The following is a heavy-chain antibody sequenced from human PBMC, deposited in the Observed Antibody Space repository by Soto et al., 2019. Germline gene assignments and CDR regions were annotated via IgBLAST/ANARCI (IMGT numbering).Heavy chain of an antibody. Sequence: PSETLSLTCTVSGGSVISPNSYWGWIRRAPGKELEWLGNIYYSRSTYYIPSLESRLTISADTSKNQFSLRLTSVTAADTAVYYCARGSCTGGAVEGAVDVWGRGTTVNVSS. V-gene: IGHV4-39*01. CDR3: ARGSCTGGAVEGAVDV. D-gene: IGHD2-8*02. J-gene: IGHJ6*02. CDR2: IYYSRST. CDR1: GGSVISPNSY.